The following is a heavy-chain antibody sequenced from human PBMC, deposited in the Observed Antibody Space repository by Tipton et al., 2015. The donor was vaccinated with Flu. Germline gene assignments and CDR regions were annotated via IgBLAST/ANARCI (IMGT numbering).Heavy chain of an antibody. Sequence: PSLTCTVSGGSISSSSYYWGWIRQPPGKGLEWIGSIYYSGSTYYNPSLKSRVTISVDTSKNQFSLKLSSVTAADTAVYYCARGRYGGNYFGYWGQGTLVTVSS. J-gene: IGHJ4*02. CDR3: ARGRYGGNYFGY. CDR2: IYYSGST. CDR1: GGSISSSSYY. V-gene: IGHV4-39*07. D-gene: IGHD4-23*01.